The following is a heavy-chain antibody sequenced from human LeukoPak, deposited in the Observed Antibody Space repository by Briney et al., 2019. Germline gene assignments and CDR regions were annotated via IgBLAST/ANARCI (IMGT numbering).Heavy chain of an antibody. V-gene: IGHV3-11*04. CDR1: GFTFSDNY. D-gene: IGHD6-13*01. J-gene: IGHJ5*02. CDR3: ARDLGYSSSWTRWFDP. CDR2: ISGNGGDI. Sequence: GGSLRLSCAASGFTFSDNYMAWVRQAPGKWLEWLSYISGNGGDIQYADSVKGRFTISRDDAKNSLYLQMNSLRAEDTAVYHCARDLGYSSSWTRWFDPWGQGTLVTVSS.